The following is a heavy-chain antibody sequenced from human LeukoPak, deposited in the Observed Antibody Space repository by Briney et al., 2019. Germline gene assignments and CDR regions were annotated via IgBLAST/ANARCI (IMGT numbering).Heavy chain of an antibody. CDR3: ARDSDYYDSSGYYYFDY. J-gene: IGHJ4*02. CDR1: GFNFASYA. Sequence: GGSLRLSCAASGFNFASYAMTWVRKAPGKGLNWVSPIISSSSYIYYADSVKGRFTISRDNAKNSLYLQMNSLRAEDTAVYYCARDSDYYDSSGYYYFDYWGQGTLVTVSS. CDR2: IISSSSYI. D-gene: IGHD3-22*01. V-gene: IGHV3-21*01.